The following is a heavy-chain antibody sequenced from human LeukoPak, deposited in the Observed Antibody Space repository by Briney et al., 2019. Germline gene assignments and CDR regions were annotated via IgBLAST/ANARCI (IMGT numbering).Heavy chain of an antibody. CDR2: TYYSGTT. CDR3: ARGPPNIVVVVAAKFWFDP. CDR1: GGSISTFY. V-gene: IGHV4-59*12. D-gene: IGHD2-15*01. Sequence: SETLSLTCTVSGGSISTFYWSWIRQRPGKGLEWIGYTYYSGTTNYNPSLKSRVTISVDTSKNQFSLKLSSVTAADTAVYYCARGPPNIVVVVAAKFWFDPWGQGTLVTVSS. J-gene: IGHJ5*02.